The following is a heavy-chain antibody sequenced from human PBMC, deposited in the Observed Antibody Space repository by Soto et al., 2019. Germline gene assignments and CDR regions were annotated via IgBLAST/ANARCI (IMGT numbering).Heavy chain of an antibody. V-gene: IGHV3-9*01. CDR2: INWNSGSI. CDR1: GFTFDDYA. D-gene: IGHD6-13*01. CDR3: VKDESINWYSGHFRH. J-gene: IGHJ1*01. Sequence: LRLSCAASGFTFDDYAMHWVRQVPGKGLEWVSGINWNSGSIGYGDSVKGRFAISRDNAKNPLHLQMNSLSAEDTAFYYCVKDESINWYSGHFRHWGQGTLVTVSS.